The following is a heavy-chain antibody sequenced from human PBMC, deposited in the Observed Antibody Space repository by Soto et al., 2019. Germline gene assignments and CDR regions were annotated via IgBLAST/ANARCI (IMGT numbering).Heavy chain of an antibody. V-gene: IGHV4-38-2*01. CDR2: IYHSGST. D-gene: IGHD3-10*01. J-gene: IGHJ6*02. CDR3: ASVRPGSYIPSYYYYGMDV. CDR1: GYSISSGYY. Sequence: PSETLSLTCAVSGYSISSGYYWGWTRQPPGKGLEWIGSIYHSGSTYYNPSLKSRVTISVDTSKNQFSLKLSSVTAADTVVYYCASVRPGSYIPSYYYYGMDVWGQGTTVTVSS.